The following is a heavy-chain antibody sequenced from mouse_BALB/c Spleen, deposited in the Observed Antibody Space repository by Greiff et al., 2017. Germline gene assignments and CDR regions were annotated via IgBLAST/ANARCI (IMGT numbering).Heavy chain of an antibody. V-gene: IGHV1-87*01. Sequence: QVQLQQSGAELARPGASVKLSCKASGYTFTSYWMQWVKQRPGQGLEWIGAIYPGDGDTRYTQKFKGKATLTADKSSSTAYMQLSSLASEDSAVYYCARSMITTRGMDYWGQGTSVTVSS. CDR3: ARSMITTRGMDY. CDR1: GYTFTSYW. CDR2: IYPGDGDT. D-gene: IGHD2-4*01. J-gene: IGHJ4*01.